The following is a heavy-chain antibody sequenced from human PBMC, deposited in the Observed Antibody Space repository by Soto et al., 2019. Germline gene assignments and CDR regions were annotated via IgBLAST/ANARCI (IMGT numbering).Heavy chain of an antibody. J-gene: IGHJ6*02. V-gene: IGHV1-69*13. D-gene: IGHD6-6*01. Sequence: VASVKVSCKASGGTFSSYAISWVRQAPGQGLEWMGGIIPIFGTANYAQKFQGRVTITADESTSTAYMELSSLRSEDTAVYYCARGGEQLAYYYGMDVWGQGTTVTVSS. CDR1: GGTFSSYA. CDR2: IIPIFGTA. CDR3: ARGGEQLAYYYGMDV.